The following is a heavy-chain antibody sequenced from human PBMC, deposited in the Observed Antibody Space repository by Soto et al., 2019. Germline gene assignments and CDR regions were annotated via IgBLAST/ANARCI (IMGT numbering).Heavy chain of an antibody. CDR3: ARDAEDPYNWFDP. CDR2: IYYSGST. CDR1: GGSISSGDYY. J-gene: IGHJ5*02. Sequence: SETLSLTCTVSGGSISSGDYYWSWISQPPGKGLEWIGYIYYSGSTYYNPSLKSRVTISVDTSKNQFSLKLSSVTAADTAVYYCARDAEDPYNWFDPWGQGTLVTVSS. V-gene: IGHV4-30-4*01.